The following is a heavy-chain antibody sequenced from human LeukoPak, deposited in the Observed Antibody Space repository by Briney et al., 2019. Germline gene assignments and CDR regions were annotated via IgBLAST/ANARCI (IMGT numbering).Heavy chain of an antibody. Sequence: ASVKVSCKASGYTFTSYGISWVRQAPGQGLEWMGWISAYNGNTNYAQKLQGRVTMTTDTSTSTAYTELRSLRSDDTAVYYCARSSMVRGVRKDDYWGQGTLVTVSS. V-gene: IGHV1-18*01. CDR2: ISAYNGNT. D-gene: IGHD3-10*01. CDR1: GYTFTSYG. J-gene: IGHJ4*02. CDR3: ARSSMVRGVRKDDY.